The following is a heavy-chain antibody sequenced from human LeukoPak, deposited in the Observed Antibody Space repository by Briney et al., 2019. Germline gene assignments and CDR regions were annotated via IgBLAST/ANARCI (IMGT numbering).Heavy chain of an antibody. CDR1: GFTFSSYS. D-gene: IGHD6-13*01. J-gene: IGHJ3*02. CDR2: ISTSSSYI. CDR3: AKDASGHSSSWYDAFDI. V-gene: IGHV3-21*01. Sequence: GGSLRLSCAASGFTFSSYSMNWVRQAPGKGLEWVSSISTSSSYIYYADSVKGRFTISRDNAKNSLYLQMNSLRAEDTAVYYCAKDASGHSSSWYDAFDIWGQGTMVTVSS.